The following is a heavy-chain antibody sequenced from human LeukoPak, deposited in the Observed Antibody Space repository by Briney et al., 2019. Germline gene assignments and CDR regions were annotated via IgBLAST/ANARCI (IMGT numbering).Heavy chain of an antibody. Sequence: SETLSLTCTVSGYSISSGYYWGWIRPPPGKGLEWIGSIYHSGSTYYNPSLKSRVTISLDTSKNQFSLKLSSVTAADTAVYYCARVVQSTDSSGFYLPEYFQHWGQGTLVTVSS. D-gene: IGHD3-22*01. CDR3: ARVVQSTDSSGFYLPEYFQH. V-gene: IGHV4-38-2*02. J-gene: IGHJ1*01. CDR1: GYSISSGYY. CDR2: IYHSGST.